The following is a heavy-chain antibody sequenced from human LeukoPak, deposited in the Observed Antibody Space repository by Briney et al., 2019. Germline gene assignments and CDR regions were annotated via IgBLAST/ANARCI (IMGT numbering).Heavy chain of an antibody. D-gene: IGHD3-16*01. J-gene: IGHJ4*02. CDR2: IWHDGSNK. Sequence: GGSLRLSCAASGFTFSSYGMHRVRQAPGKGLEGVAVIWHDGSNKYYADSVKGRFTSSRDNSKNTLYLQMNSLRAEDTAVYYCARDQGGNFDYWGQGTLVTVSS. CDR3: ARDQGGNFDY. CDR1: GFTFSSYG. V-gene: IGHV3-33*01.